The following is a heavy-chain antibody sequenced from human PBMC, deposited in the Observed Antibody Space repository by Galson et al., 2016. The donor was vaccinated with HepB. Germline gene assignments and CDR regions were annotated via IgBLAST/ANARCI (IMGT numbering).Heavy chain of an antibody. CDR1: GYTFTDYY. Sequence: SVKVSCKASGYTFTDYYLHWVRKAPGQGPEWMGWINPNSGGTSYAQKFQGRITMTRDTSISTVYMEVSRLRSDDTAVYYCARGFYDSGGKRLDYWGQGTLVTVSS. CDR2: INPNSGGT. V-gene: IGHV1-2*02. CDR3: ARGFYDSGGKRLDY. J-gene: IGHJ4*02. D-gene: IGHD3-22*01.